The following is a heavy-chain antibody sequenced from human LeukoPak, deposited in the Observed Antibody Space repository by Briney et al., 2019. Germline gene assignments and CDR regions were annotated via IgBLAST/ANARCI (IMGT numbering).Heavy chain of an antibody. V-gene: IGHV3-30*04. CDR1: GFTFSSYA. D-gene: IGHD1-1*01. CDR3: ARDPLGTRPGFDY. Sequence: GGSLRLSCAASGFTFSSYAMRWVRQAPGKGLEWVAVISYDGSNKYYADSVKGRFTISRDNSKNTLYLQMNGLGAEDTAVYYCARDPLGTRPGFDYWGQGTLVTVSS. J-gene: IGHJ4*02. CDR2: ISYDGSNK.